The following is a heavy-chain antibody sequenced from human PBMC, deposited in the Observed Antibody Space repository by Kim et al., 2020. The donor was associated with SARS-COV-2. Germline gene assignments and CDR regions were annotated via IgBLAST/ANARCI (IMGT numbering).Heavy chain of an antibody. D-gene: IGHD3-9*01. CDR2: IDPSDSYT. CDR3: ARDERAYYDILTGYKYSNWFDP. V-gene: IGHV5-10-1*01. Sequence: GESLKISCKGSGYSFTSYWISWVRQMPGKGLEWMGRIDPSDSYTNYSPSFQGHVTISADKSISTAYLQWSSLKASDTAMYYCARDERAYYDILTGYKYSNWFDPWGQGTLVTVSS. J-gene: IGHJ5*02. CDR1: GYSFTSYW.